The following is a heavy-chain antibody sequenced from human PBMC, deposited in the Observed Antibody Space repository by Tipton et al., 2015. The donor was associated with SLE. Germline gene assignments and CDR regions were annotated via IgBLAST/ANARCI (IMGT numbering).Heavy chain of an antibody. D-gene: IGHD3-10*01. CDR2: ISWNNGPV. V-gene: IGHV3-9*01. CDR1: GFTYDDFA. J-gene: IGHJ3*02. Sequence: SLRLSCAASGFTYDDFAMHWVRQAPGKGLEWVSGISWNNGPVGYVDSVKGRFTISRDNAKNSLHLQMNSLRPEDTAIYYCVRGSSGSYSLDAFDIWGQGTMVT. CDR3: VRGSSGSYSLDAFDI.